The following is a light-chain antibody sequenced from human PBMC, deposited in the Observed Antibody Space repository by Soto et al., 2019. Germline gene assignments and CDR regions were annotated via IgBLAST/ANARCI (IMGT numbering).Light chain of an antibody. CDR2: GAS. V-gene: IGKV3-15*01. CDR3: QHYNNWPPWT. J-gene: IGKJ1*01. Sequence: EVVITQSPATLSVSPGERATLSCRARQSVSSNLARYPQKPGQAPRLLIYGASTRATGIPARFSGSGSGTEFTLTISSLQSEDFAVYYCQHYNNWPPWTFGQGGKVAIK. CDR1: QSVSSN.